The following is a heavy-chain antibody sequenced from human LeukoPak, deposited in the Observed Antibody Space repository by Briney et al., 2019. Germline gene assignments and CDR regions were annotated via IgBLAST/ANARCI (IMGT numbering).Heavy chain of an antibody. J-gene: IGHJ4*02. V-gene: IGHV3-30*18. Sequence: GGSLRLSCAASGFTFSNYGMHWVRQAPGKGLEWVALISYDGGNKYYADSVKGRFTISRDNSKNTLYLQMNSLRAEDTAVYYCAKTIRITMIVSSLDNWGQGTLVTVSS. CDR3: AKTIRITMIVSSLDN. CDR2: ISYDGGNK. D-gene: IGHD3-22*01. CDR1: GFTFSNYG.